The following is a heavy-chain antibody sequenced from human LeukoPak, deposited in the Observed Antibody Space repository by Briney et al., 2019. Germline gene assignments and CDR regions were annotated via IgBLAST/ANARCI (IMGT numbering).Heavy chain of an antibody. V-gene: IGHV3-23*01. Sequence: GGSLRLSCAASGFTFSSYAMSWVRQAPGKGLEWVSAISGSGGSTHYADSVKGRFTISRDNSKNTLYLQMNSLRADDTAVYYCAKARVVAATNWFDPWGQGTLVTVSS. CDR3: AKARVVAATNWFDP. CDR1: GFTFSSYA. J-gene: IGHJ5*02. D-gene: IGHD2-15*01. CDR2: ISGSGGST.